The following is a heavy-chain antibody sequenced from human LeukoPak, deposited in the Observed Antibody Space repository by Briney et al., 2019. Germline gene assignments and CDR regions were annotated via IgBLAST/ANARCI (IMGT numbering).Heavy chain of an antibody. J-gene: IGHJ4*02. Sequence: GGSRRLSCAASGFTFSGYAMSWVRQAPGKGLEWVSAISGSGGSTYYADSVKGRFTISRDNSKNTLYLQMNSLRAEDTAVYYCAKVSGSYYFDYWGQGTLVTVSS. CDR3: AKVSGSYYFDY. D-gene: IGHD3-10*01. CDR1: GFTFSGYA. CDR2: ISGSGGST. V-gene: IGHV3-23*01.